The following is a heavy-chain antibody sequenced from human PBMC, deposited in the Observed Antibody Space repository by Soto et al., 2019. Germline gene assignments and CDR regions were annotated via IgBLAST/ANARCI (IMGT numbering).Heavy chain of an antibody. CDR3: ATASPDHIAVAVY. V-gene: IGHV3-23*01. CDR1: GFTFSSYA. J-gene: IGHJ4*02. CDR2: ISGSGGST. D-gene: IGHD6-19*01. Sequence: EVQLLESGGGLVQPGGSLRLSCAASGFTFSSYAMSWVRQAPGKGLGWVSAISGSGGSTYYADSVKGRFTISRDNSKNTLYLQMNSLRAEDTAVYYCATASPDHIAVAVYWGQGTLVTVSS.